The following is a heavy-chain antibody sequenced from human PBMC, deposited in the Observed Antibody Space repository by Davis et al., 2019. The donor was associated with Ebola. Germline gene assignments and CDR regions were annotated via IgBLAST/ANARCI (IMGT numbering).Heavy chain of an antibody. Sequence: GESLKISCTASEFSFSIYAMHWVRQAPGKGLEWVSLISWDGRSTAYADSVRDRFSISRDNSRNFLYLQMNGLRAEDTALYYCTAYDSTFRNYWGQGTLVTVSS. CDR3: TAYDSTFRNY. D-gene: IGHD3-22*01. CDR1: EFSFSIYA. V-gene: IGHV3-43D*03. CDR2: ISWDGRST. J-gene: IGHJ4*02.